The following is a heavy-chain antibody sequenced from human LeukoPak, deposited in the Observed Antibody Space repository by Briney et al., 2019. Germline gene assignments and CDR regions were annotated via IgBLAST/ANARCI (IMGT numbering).Heavy chain of an antibody. V-gene: IGHV3-30*02. CDR3: AKALGTEFYSTSMDV. CDR2: MRYDGNHE. J-gene: IGHJ6*02. Sequence: GGSLRLSCAASGFTFSNYGVHWVRQAPGRGLEWVAFMRYDGNHEYYADSVKGRFTISRDNSKNMLYLQMNSLRAEAKAVYHCAKALGTEFYSTSMDVWGQGTTVTVSS. CDR1: GFTFSNYG. D-gene: IGHD2-21*01.